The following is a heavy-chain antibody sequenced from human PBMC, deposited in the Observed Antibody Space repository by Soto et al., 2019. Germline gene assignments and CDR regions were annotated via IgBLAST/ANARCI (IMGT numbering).Heavy chain of an antibody. D-gene: IGHD6-13*01. V-gene: IGHV1-18*04. Sequence: VASVKVSCKASGYTFTSYGISWVRQAPGQGLEWMGWISAYNGNTNYAQKLQGRVTMTTDTSTSTAYMELRSLRSDDTAVYYCARSEQQLDPYPPQLRFDPWGQGTLVTVSS. CDR2: ISAYNGNT. CDR3: ARSEQQLDPYPPQLRFDP. CDR1: GYTFTSYG. J-gene: IGHJ5*02.